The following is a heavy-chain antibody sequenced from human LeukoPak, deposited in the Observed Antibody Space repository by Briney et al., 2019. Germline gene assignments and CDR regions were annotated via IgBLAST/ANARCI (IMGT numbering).Heavy chain of an antibody. CDR2: IYYSGST. V-gene: IGHV4-59*08. CDR1: GGSISSYY. D-gene: IGHD3-10*01. Sequence: PSETLSLTCTVSGGSISSYYWSWIRQPPGKGLEWIGYIYYSGSTNYNPSLKSRVTISIDTSKNQFSLKLSSVTAADTAMYYCARHTGTGRTLDYWGQGTLVTVSS. CDR3: ARHTGTGRTLDY. J-gene: IGHJ4*02.